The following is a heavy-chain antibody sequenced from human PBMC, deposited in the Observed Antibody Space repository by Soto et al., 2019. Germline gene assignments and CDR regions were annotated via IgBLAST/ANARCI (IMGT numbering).Heavy chain of an antibody. CDR1: GFTFSSYP. CDR2: IRGSGGST. Sequence: GGSLRLSCSASGFTFSSYPMSSVRPAPGKGLEWVSAIRGSGGSTYYADSVKGRFTISRDNSKNTLYLQMNSLRAEDTAVYYCAKVVYDFWSGYYHEDYYYYGMDVWGQGTTVTVSS. CDR3: AKVVYDFWSGYYHEDYYYYGMDV. D-gene: IGHD3-3*01. J-gene: IGHJ6*02. V-gene: IGHV3-23*01.